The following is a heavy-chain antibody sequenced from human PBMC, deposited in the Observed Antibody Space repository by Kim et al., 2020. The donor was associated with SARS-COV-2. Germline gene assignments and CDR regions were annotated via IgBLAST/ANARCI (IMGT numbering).Heavy chain of an antibody. J-gene: IGHJ5*02. Sequence: GGSLRLSCAASGFTFSSYSMNWVRQAPGKGLEWVSSISSSSSYIYYADSVKGRFTISRDNAKNSLYLQMNSLRAEDTAVYYCASTGHGNYYGSGSCHNRFDPWGQGTLVTVSS. D-gene: IGHD3-10*01. V-gene: IGHV3-21*01. CDR3: ASTGHGNYYGSGSCHNRFDP. CDR2: ISSSSSYI. CDR1: GFTFSSYS.